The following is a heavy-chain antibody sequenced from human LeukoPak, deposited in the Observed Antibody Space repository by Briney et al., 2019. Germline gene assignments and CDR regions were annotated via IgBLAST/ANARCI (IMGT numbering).Heavy chain of an antibody. Sequence: SGGSLRLSCAASGSTFSRYGLHWVRQAPGKGLEWVAVIANDGKDKKYADSVKGRLTISRDNSKSTLYLQMNSLRAEDTAVYYCAKDQQVGAAAYYFDSWGQGTLVTVSS. CDR1: GSTFSRYG. V-gene: IGHV3-30*18. CDR3: AKDQQVGAAAYYFDS. J-gene: IGHJ4*02. CDR2: IANDGKDK. D-gene: IGHD6-13*01.